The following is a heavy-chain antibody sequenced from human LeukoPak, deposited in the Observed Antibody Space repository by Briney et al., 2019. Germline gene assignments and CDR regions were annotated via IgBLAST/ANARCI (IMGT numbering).Heavy chain of an antibody. CDR2: IYNSGTT. V-gene: IGHV4-59*01. D-gene: IGHD5-18*01. J-gene: IGHJ6*02. CDR3: ARVPAILQLWTVENYGMDV. Sequence: SETLSLTCTVSGDSISIYYWSWIRQPPGKGLEWIGFIYNSGTTNYNPSLKSRVLISVDTSKNQLSLKLSYVTAADTAVYYCARVPAILQLWTVENYGMDVWGQGTTVTVSS. CDR1: GDSISIYY.